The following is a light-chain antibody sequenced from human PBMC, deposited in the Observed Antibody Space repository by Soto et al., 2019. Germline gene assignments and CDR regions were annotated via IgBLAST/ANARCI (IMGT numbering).Light chain of an antibody. CDR1: QRVSSSY. CDR3: QQYGNSPRYN. Sequence: EIVLTQSPGTLSLSPGERATLSCRASQRVSSSYLAWYQQKPSQAPRLLIYGATSMATGIPDRFSGSGSGTDFTLTISRLEAEDFAVYYCQQYGNSPRYNFGQGTKLEIK. CDR2: GAT. V-gene: IGKV3-20*01. J-gene: IGKJ2*01.